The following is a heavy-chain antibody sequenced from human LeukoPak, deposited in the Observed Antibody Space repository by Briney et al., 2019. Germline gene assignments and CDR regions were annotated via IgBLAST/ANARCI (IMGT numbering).Heavy chain of an antibody. J-gene: IGHJ6*04. D-gene: IGHD5-12*01. CDR3: TWINAKYGMDV. CDR1: GFTFRHAW. Sequence: GGSLRLSCAASGFTFRHAWMSWVRQAPGRGLEWVGRIKSKTDGETTDYAAPVKGRFTISRDDSKNTLYLQMNSLKTEDIAMYYWTWINAKYGMDVWGKGTTVTVSS. CDR2: IKSKTDGETT. V-gene: IGHV3-15*01.